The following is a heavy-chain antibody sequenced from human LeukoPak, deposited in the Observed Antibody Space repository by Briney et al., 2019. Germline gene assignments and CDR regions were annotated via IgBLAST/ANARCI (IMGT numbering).Heavy chain of an antibody. CDR1: GYTFTSYY. Sequence: ASVKVSCKASGYTFTSYYMHWVRQAPGQGLEWMGIINPSGGSTSYAQNLQGRVTMTTDTSTSTAYMELRSLTSDDTALYYCARDTARITTPGGPDYWGQGTLVTVSS. V-gene: IGHV1-46*01. CDR3: ARDTARITTPGGPDY. D-gene: IGHD6-13*01. CDR2: INPSGGST. J-gene: IGHJ4*02.